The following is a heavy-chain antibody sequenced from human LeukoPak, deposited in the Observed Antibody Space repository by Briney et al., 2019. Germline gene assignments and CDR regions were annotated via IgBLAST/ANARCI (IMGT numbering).Heavy chain of an antibody. CDR2: IIPIFGTA. CDR1: GGTFSSYA. V-gene: IGHV1-69*05. Sequence: SVKVSCKASGGTFSSYAISWVRQAPGQGLEWMGGIIPIFGTANYAQKFQGRVTITTDESTSTAYMELSSLRSEDTAVYYCAHIYSNYADYYFDYWGQGTLVTVSS. J-gene: IGHJ4*02. CDR3: AHIYSNYADYYFDY. D-gene: IGHD4-11*01.